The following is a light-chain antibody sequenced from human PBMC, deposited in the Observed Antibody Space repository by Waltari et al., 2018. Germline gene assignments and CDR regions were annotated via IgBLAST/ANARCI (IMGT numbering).Light chain of an antibody. CDR2: GAS. CDR3: QQYNTWPRT. Sequence: VMTHPPAPRPVLSGAEATLPCRASQRIKPNLAWYQQKPGQAPKLLIYGASTGATGIPARFAGMGSGTDFTLTISSLQSEDFAVYYCQQYNTWPRTFGQGTKVEIK. CDR1: QRIKPN. V-gene: IGKV3-15*01. J-gene: IGKJ1*01.